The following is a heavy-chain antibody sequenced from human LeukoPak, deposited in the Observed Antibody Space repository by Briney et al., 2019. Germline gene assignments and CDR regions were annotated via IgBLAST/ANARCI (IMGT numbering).Heavy chain of an antibody. CDR1: GFTLSSYA. D-gene: IGHD6-19*01. CDR2: ISSASTYI. V-gene: IGHV3-21*06. J-gene: IGHJ4*02. CDR3: ARGGTPGYSSGRIDY. Sequence: GGSLRLSCAASGFTLSSYAIRWGRQAPGEGLGWVSSISSASTYIYYADSVKGRFTISRDYAKNLLYLQMNSQRVEDTAVYYCARGGTPGYSSGRIDYWGQGTLVTVSS.